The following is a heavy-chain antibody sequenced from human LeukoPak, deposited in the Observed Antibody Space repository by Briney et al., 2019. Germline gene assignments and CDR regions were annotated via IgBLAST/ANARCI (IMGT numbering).Heavy chain of an antibody. CDR3: ARHLRNSWSYYFDQ. CDR2: IYYSGGT. D-gene: IGHD6-13*01. J-gene: IGHJ4*02. CDR1: GGSISGYY. V-gene: IGHV4-59*08. Sequence: SETLSLTCTVSGGSISGYYWSWVRQPPGMGLEWIAYIYYSGGTNYNPSLKSRVTISVDTPKNQFSLKLSSVTAADTAVYYCARHLRNSWSYYFDQWGQGALVTVSS.